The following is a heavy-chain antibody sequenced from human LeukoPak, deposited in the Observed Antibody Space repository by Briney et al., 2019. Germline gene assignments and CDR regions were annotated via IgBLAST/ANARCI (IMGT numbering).Heavy chain of an antibody. Sequence: PSETLSLTCTVSGSISTYYWSWIRQPPGKALEWIGYIYYSGGSNYSPSLKSRVTISLDTSKNQFSLKLSSVTAADTAVYYCARPHYDFWSGYYRDAFDIWGQGTMVTVSS. CDR3: ARPHYDFWSGYYRDAFDI. J-gene: IGHJ3*02. CDR1: GSISTYY. V-gene: IGHV4-59*12. D-gene: IGHD3-3*01. CDR2: IYYSGGS.